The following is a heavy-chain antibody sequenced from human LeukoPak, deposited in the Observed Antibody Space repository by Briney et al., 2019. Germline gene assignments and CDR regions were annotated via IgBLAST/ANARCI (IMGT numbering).Heavy chain of an antibody. CDR2: IIPIFGTA. CDR1: GYTFTSYG. D-gene: IGHD6-13*01. CDR3: ARGPHRSGLAAAGNY. V-gene: IGHV1-69*13. J-gene: IGHJ4*02. Sequence: GASVKVSCKASGYTFTSYGISWVRQAPGQGLEWMGGIIPIFGTANYAQKFQGRVTITADESTSTAYMELSSLRSEDTAVYYCARGPHRSGLAAAGNYWGQGTLVTVSS.